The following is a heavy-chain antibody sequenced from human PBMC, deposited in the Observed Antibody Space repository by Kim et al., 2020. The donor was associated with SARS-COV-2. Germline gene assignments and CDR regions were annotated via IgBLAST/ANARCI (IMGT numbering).Heavy chain of an antibody. J-gene: IGHJ4*02. CDR1: GGSISSSSYY. D-gene: IGHD3-10*01. CDR3: ARLDFYGSGSYPY. Sequence: SETLSLTCTVSGGSISSSSYYWGWIRQPPGKGLEWIGSIYYSGSTYYNPSLKSRVTISVDTSKNQFSLKLSSVTAADTAVYYCARLDFYGSGSYPYWGQGTLVTVSS. V-gene: IGHV4-39*01. CDR2: IYYSGST.